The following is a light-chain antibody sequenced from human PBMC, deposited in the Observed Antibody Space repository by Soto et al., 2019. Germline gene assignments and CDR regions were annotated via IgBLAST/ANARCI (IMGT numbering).Light chain of an antibody. V-gene: IGKV1-5*03. J-gene: IGKJ1*01. CDR3: QQYDSYSLWT. CDR1: QSISSW. Sequence: DIQMTQSPSTLSASVGDRVTITCRASQSISSWLAWYQQKPGKAPKLLIYKASSLESGVPSRFSGSGSGTEFTLTISSLQPDDFATYYCQQYDSYSLWTFCQGTKVEIK. CDR2: KAS.